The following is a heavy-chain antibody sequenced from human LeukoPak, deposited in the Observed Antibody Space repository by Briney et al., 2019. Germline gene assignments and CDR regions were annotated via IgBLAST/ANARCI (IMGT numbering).Heavy chain of an antibody. V-gene: IGHV4-38-2*02. CDR2: IYHSGST. Sequence: SETLSLTCTVSGYSISSGYYRGWIRQPPGKGLEWIGSIYHSGSTYYNPSLKSRVTISVDTSKNQFSLKLSSVTAADTAVYYCARYYYDSSGYYSRKNDAFDIWGQGTMVTVSS. CDR3: ARYYYDSSGYYSRKNDAFDI. J-gene: IGHJ3*02. CDR1: GYSISSGYY. D-gene: IGHD3-22*01.